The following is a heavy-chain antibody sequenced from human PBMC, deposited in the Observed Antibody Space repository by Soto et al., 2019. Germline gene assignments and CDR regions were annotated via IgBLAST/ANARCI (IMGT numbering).Heavy chain of an antibody. J-gene: IGHJ6*02. CDR2: IYPGDSDT. CDR1: GYSFTSYW. Sequence: PGESLKISCKGSGYSFTSYWIGWVRQMPGKGLEWMGIIYPGDSDTRYSPSFQGQVTISADKSISTAYLQWSSLKASYTAMYYCARGGGWPILYYYYGMDVWGQGTTVTVSS. CDR3: ARGGGWPILYYYYGMDV. D-gene: IGHD2-15*01. V-gene: IGHV5-51*01.